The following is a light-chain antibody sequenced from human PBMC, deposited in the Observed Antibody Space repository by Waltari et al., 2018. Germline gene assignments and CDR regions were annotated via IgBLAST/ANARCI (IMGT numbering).Light chain of an antibody. Sequence: DIVMTQSPATLSVSPGERATLSCRASQSIGSNLAWYQHKPGQAPSFLIYGASTRATGIPARFSGSGSGTEFTLTISSLQSADFAVYYCQQYNNCPETFGQGTKVEIK. V-gene: IGKV3-15*01. J-gene: IGKJ1*01. CDR1: QSIGSN. CDR3: QQYNNCPET. CDR2: GAS.